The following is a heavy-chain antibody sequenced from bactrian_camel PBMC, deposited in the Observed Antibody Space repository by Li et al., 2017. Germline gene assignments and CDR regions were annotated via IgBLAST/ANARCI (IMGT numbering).Heavy chain of an antibody. CDR1: GSTFSLHD. CDR2: INSGGGST. V-gene: IGHV3S40*01. D-gene: IGHD2*01. Sequence: VQLVESGGGLVQPGGSLRLSCAASGSTFSLHDMSWVRQAPGKGLEWVSTINSGGGSTYYADSVKGRFTISHDEGNSTLSLQMNNLRPEDSAIYYCAADAPHLPCNVVVSTVLRGTRVPNEYNSWGHGTQVTVS. J-gene: IGHJ6*01. CDR3: AADAPHLPCNVVVSTVLRGTRVPNEYNS.